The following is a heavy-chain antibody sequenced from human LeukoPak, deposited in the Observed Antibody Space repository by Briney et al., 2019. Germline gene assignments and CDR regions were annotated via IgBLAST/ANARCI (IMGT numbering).Heavy chain of an antibody. CDR3: ATMSGRYYAYFDY. Sequence: KASETLSLTCTVSGGSIRSHYWSWIRQPPGKGLEWIGYIYFSGSTNYNPSLRSRVTISLDTSTNQFSLKVTSVTAADTAVYYCATMSGRYYAYFDYWGQGTLVTVSS. D-gene: IGHD1-26*01. CDR1: GGSIRSHY. CDR2: IYFSGST. V-gene: IGHV4-59*11. J-gene: IGHJ4*02.